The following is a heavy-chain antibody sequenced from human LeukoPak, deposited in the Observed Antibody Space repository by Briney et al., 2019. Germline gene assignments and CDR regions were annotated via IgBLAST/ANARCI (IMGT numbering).Heavy chain of an antibody. J-gene: IGHJ6*03. CDR2: IYYSGST. CDR3: ASLHGVTTNFWGSDMDV. Sequence: PSETLSLTCTVSGGSISSSSYYWGWIRQPPGKGLEWIGSIYYSGSTYYNPSLKSRVIISVDTSKNQFSLKLRSVTAADTAVYYCASLHGVTTNFWGSDMDVWGKGTTVTVSS. CDR1: GGSISSSSYY. V-gene: IGHV4-39*07. D-gene: IGHD4-17*01.